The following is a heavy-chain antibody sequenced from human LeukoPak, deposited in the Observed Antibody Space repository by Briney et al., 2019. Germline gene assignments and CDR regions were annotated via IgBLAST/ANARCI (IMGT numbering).Heavy chain of an antibody. CDR2: INWNGSST. CDR1: GFTFDDYG. D-gene: IGHD6-13*01. V-gene: IGHV3-20*04. J-gene: IGHJ4*02. Sequence: PGGSLRLSCAASGFTFDDYGMSWVRQAPGKGLEWVSGINWNGSSTGYADSVKGRFTISRDNAKNSLYLQMNSLRAEDTALYYCASLSTGSSSPAHGYWGQGTLVTVSS. CDR3: ASLSTGSSSPAHGY.